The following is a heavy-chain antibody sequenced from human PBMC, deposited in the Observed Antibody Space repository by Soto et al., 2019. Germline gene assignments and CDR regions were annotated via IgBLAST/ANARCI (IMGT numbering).Heavy chain of an antibody. J-gene: IGHJ3*01. Sequence: VGSLRLSCTASGFNFGLYAMTWVRQAPGKGLEWVSEISSSSGRTTRYADSVKGRFTISRDNSKNTLYLQMNSLRAGDTAVYFCAQMTGLTTSAFDVWGQGTLVTVSS. V-gene: IGHV3-23*01. D-gene: IGHD3-9*01. CDR2: ISSSSGRTT. CDR3: AQMTGLTTSAFDV. CDR1: GFNFGLYA.